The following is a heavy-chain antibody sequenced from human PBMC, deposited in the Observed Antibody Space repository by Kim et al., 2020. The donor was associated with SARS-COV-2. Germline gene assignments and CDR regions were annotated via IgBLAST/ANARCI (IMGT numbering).Heavy chain of an antibody. D-gene: IGHD6-19*01. J-gene: IGHJ1*01. CDR3: AKHFGSSGSEFQH. V-gene: IGHV3-23*01. Sequence: YADSVKGRFVISRDNSKNMLHLQMNSLRAEDTAVYYCAKHFGSSGSEFQHWGQGTLVTVSS.